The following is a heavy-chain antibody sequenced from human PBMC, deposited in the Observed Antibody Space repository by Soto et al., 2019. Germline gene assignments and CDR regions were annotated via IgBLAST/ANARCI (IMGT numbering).Heavy chain of an antibody. Sequence: ASVKVSCKASGYTFTGYYMHWVRQAPGQGLEWMGWINPNSGGTKSAQKFQGRVTMTRDTSISTAYMELSRLRSDDTAVYYCARRKGDYYDSSGYHYYFDYWGQGTLVTVSS. CDR2: INPNSGGT. J-gene: IGHJ4*02. V-gene: IGHV1-2*02. D-gene: IGHD3-22*01. CDR3: ARRKGDYYDSSGYHYYFDY. CDR1: GYTFTGYY.